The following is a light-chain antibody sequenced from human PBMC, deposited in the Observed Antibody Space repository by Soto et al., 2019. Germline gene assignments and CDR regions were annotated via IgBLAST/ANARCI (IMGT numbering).Light chain of an antibody. CDR1: SSDVGGYNY. Sequence: QSALTQPASVSGSPGQSITISCTGTSSDVGGYNYVSWYQQHPGKAPKLMIYDVSNRPSGVSNRFSGSKSGNTASLTISVLQAEDEADYYCCSYTSSSTSVVFGGGTKLTVL. CDR2: DVS. J-gene: IGLJ2*01. CDR3: CSYTSSSTSVV. V-gene: IGLV2-14*01.